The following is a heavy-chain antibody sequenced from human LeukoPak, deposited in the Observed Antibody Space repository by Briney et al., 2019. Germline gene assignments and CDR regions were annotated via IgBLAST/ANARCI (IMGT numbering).Heavy chain of an antibody. CDR1: GYSISSGYY. J-gene: IGHJ4*02. CDR2: IYRSGST. CDR3: ARWELKGPFDY. Sequence: SETLSLTCTVSGYSISSGYYWGWIRQPPGKGLEWIGSIYRSGSTYYNPSLKSRVTISVDTSKNQFSLKLSSVTAADTAVYYCARWELKGPFDYWGQGTLVTVSS. D-gene: IGHD1-26*01. V-gene: IGHV4-38-2*02.